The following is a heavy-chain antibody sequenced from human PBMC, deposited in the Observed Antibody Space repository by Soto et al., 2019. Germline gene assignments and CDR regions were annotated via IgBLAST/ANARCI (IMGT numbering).Heavy chain of an antibody. V-gene: IGHV2-26*01. Sequence: GAGPTLVNPTETLTLTCTFSGFSLSNARMGVSWIRQPPGKALEWLAHIFSNDEKSYSTSLKSRLTISKDTSKSQVVLTMTNMDPVDTATYYCARTISFITHLPGWFDPWGQGTLVTVSS. CDR1: GFSLSNARMG. D-gene: IGHD3-22*01. J-gene: IGHJ5*02. CDR2: IFSNDEK. CDR3: ARTISFITHLPGWFDP.